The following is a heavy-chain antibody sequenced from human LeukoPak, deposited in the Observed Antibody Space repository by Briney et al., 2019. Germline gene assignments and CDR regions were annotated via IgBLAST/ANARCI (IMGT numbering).Heavy chain of an antibody. CDR2: IYTSGST. CDR3: ARTIVGATGGIDY. J-gene: IGHJ4*02. V-gene: IGHV4-61*02. CDR1: GGSISSGSYC. Sequence: SQTLSLTCTVSGGSISSGSYCRSWIRQPAGKGLEWIGRIYTSGSTNYNPSLKSRVSISVHTSNNQFSLKLSSVTAADTAVYYCARTIVGATGGIDYWGQGTLVTVSS. D-gene: IGHD1-26*01.